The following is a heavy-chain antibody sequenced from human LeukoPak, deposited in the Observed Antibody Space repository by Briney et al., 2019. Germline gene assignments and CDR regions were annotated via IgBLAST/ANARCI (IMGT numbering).Heavy chain of an antibody. J-gene: IGHJ4*02. CDR3: AKDRVNYYDSSGYAN. V-gene: IGHV3-30*18. Sequence: GGSLRLSCASSGFTFSTFGMHWVRQAPGQGLEWVAVISYDGRTKYYADSVKGRFTISRDNSKTTLYLQMNSLRAEDTAVYYCAKDRVNYYDSSGYANWGQGTLVTVSS. D-gene: IGHD3-22*01. CDR2: ISYDGRTK. CDR1: GFTFSTFG.